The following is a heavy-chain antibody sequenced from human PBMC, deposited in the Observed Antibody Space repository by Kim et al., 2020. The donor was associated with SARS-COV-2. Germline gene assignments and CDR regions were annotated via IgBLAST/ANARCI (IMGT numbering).Heavy chain of an antibody. D-gene: IGHD3-16*02. V-gene: IGHV3-48*04. CDR1: GFTFSSYS. J-gene: IGHJ3*02. CDR2: ISSSSSTI. CDR3: ARAYPAAYDYVWGSYRYGAFDI. Sequence: GGSLRLSCAASGFTFSSYSMNWVRQAPGKGLEWVSYISSSSSTIYYADSVKGRFTISRDNAKNSLYLQMNSLRAEDTAVYYCARAYPAAYDYVWGSYRYGAFDIWGQGTMVTVSS.